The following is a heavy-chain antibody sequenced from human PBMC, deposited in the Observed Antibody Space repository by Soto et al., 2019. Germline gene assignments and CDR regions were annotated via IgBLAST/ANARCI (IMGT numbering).Heavy chain of an antibody. J-gene: IGHJ6*03. Sequence: KPSETLSLTCTVSGGSISSSSYYWGWIRQPPGKGLEWIGSIYYSGSTYYNPSLKSRVTISVDTSKNQFSLKLSSVTAADTAVYYCARHGYDFWSGYYWVLEKQGPGDYYYMDVWGKGTTVTVSS. CDR1: GGSISSSSYY. V-gene: IGHV4-39*01. CDR3: ARHGYDFWSGYYWVLEKQGPGDYYYMDV. CDR2: IYYSGST. D-gene: IGHD3-3*01.